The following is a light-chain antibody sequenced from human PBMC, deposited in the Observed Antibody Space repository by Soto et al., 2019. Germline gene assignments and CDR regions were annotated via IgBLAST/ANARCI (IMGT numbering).Light chain of an antibody. CDR1: QSISSW. CDR2: KAS. CDR3: QQYNIYSPYT. J-gene: IGKJ2*01. V-gene: IGKV1-5*03. Sequence: DIQMTQSPSTLSASVGDRVTITCRASQSISSWLAWYQQKRGKAPKLLIYKASSLERGVPSRFSGSGSGTEFTLTISSLQPDEFATYYCQQYNIYSPYTFGQGTKLEIK.